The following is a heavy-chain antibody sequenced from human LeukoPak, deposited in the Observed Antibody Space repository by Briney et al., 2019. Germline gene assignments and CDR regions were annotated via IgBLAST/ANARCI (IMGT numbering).Heavy chain of an antibody. V-gene: IGHV4-34*01. CDR3: ARIPWGITAAGAVYFYYGMDV. J-gene: IGHJ6*02. Sequence: SETLSLTCAVYGGSFSGYYWSWIRQPPGKGLEWIGEINHSGSTNYNPSLKSRVTISVDTSKNQFSLKLSSVTAADTAVYYCARIPWGITAAGAVYFYYGMDVWGQGTTVTVSS. CDR2: INHSGST. CDR1: GGSFSGYY. D-gene: IGHD6-13*01.